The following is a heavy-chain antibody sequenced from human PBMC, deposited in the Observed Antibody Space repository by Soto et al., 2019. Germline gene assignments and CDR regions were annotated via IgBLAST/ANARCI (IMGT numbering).Heavy chain of an antibody. CDR2: IWFDGVKE. Sequence: PGGVPRLSCAVSGFSFSTYAMHWVRQAPGKGLEWLAIIWFDGVKEYYAESVRGRFTISIDNSKNTVFLQMDTVGAEDSALYYCTRDTFDVWGQGTKVTVSS. J-gene: IGHJ6*02. V-gene: IGHV3-33*01. CDR1: GFSFSTYA. CDR3: TRDTFDV.